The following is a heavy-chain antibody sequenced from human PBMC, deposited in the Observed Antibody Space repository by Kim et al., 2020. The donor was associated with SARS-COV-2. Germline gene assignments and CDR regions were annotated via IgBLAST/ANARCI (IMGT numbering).Heavy chain of an antibody. CDR2: IKQDGKEDGSEK. D-gene: IGHD3-22*01. Sequence: GGSLRLSCAASGFTFSNYWMSWVRLAPGKGPEWVANIKQDGKEDGSEKYYVDSVKGRFTISRDNAKNSLYLQMNSLRAEDTAVYYCVRKLYYYDTSDLGWLDPWGQGTLVTVSS. V-gene: IGHV3-7*03. J-gene: IGHJ5*02. CDR1: GFTFSNYW. CDR3: VRKLYYYDTSDLGWLDP.